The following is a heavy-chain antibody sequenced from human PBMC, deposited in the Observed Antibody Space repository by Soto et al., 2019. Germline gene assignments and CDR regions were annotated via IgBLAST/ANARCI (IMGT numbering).Heavy chain of an antibody. Sequence: QVQLVESGGGVVQPGRSLRLSCAASGFTFSSYAMHWVRQAPGKGLERVAVISYDGSNKYYADSVKGRFTISRDNSKNTLYLQMNSLRAEDTAVYYCAREAMIVVVIANHFEYWGQGTLVTVSS. CDR2: ISYDGSNK. D-gene: IGHD3-22*01. J-gene: IGHJ4*02. CDR1: GFTFSSYA. V-gene: IGHV3-30-3*01. CDR3: AREAMIVVVIANHFEY.